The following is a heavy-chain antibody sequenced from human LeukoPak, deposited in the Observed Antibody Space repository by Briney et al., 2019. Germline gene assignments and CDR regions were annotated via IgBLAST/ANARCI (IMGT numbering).Heavy chain of an antibody. CDR1: GFTFSSYG. D-gene: IGHD4-23*01. CDR3: ARDRGGLDY. Sequence: SGRSLRLSCAVSGFTFSSYGMHWVRQAPGKGLEWVAVIWYDGSNKYYADSVKGRFTISRDNSKNTLYLQMNSLRAEDTAVYYCARDRGGLDYWGQGTLVTVSS. V-gene: IGHV3-33*01. CDR2: IWYDGSNK. J-gene: IGHJ4*02.